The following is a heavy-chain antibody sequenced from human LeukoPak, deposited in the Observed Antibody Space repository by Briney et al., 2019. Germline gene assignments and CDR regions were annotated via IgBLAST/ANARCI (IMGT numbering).Heavy chain of an antibody. V-gene: IGHV1-46*01. CDR1: GYTFTSYW. Sequence: ASVKVSCKASGYTFTSYWIQWVRQAPGQGLEWMGLINPDGGSTAYAHRFQGRVIMTRDTSTSTAYMDLSSLRSEDTAVYHCARAPRNSSTMLDYWGQGTLVTVSS. D-gene: IGHD6-13*01. J-gene: IGHJ4*02. CDR3: ARAPRNSSTMLDY. CDR2: INPDGGST.